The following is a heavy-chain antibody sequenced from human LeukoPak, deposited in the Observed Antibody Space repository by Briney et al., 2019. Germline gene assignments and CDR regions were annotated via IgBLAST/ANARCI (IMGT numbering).Heavy chain of an antibody. CDR3: ARDSSSWYYDY. CDR2: IKSDGSST. CDR1: GFTFSSYW. J-gene: IGHJ4*02. V-gene: IGHV3-74*03. D-gene: IGHD6-13*01. Sequence: GGSLRLSCAASGFTFSSYWMHWVRQAPGKGLVWVSCIKSDGSSTTYADSVKGRFTISRDNAKNTLHLQMNSLRAEDTAVYYCARDSSSWYYDYWGQGTLVTVSS.